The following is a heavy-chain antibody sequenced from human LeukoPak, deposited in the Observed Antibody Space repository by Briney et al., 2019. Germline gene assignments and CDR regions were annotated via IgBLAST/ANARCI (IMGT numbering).Heavy chain of an antibody. CDR1: GLTFSSYN. J-gene: IGHJ4*02. Sequence: GGSLRLSCAASGLTFSSYNINWVRQAPGKGLEWVSSISSSSDYIYYADLVKGRFTISRDNAKNSLYLQMNSLRAEDTAVYYCATTPGDYDGSGYWGDYFDYWGQGTLVTVSS. V-gene: IGHV3-21*01. CDR2: ISSSSDYI. D-gene: IGHD3-22*01. CDR3: ATTPGDYDGSGYWGDYFDY.